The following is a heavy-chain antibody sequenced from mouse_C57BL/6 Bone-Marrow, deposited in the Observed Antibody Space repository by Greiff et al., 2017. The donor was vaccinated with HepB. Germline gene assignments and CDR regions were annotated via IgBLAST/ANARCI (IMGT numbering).Heavy chain of an antibody. CDR2: IDPSDSYT. D-gene: IGHD2-3*01. Sequence: QVQLKQPGAELVMPGASVKLSCKASGYTFTSYWMHWVKQRPGQGLEWIGEIDPSDSYTNYNQKFKGKSTLTVDKSSSTAYMQLSSLTSEDSAVYYCARWLLERVYAMDYWGQGTSVTVSS. V-gene: IGHV1-69*01. J-gene: IGHJ4*01. CDR3: ARWLLERVYAMDY. CDR1: GYTFTSYW.